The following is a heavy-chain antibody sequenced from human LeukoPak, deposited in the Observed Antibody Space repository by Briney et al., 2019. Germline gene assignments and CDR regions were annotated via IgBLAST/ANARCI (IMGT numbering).Heavy chain of an antibody. CDR1: GYSVTSYW. J-gene: IGHJ4*02. Sequence: ESLKISRKGSGYSVTSYWIGWARHIPRQGLGWMGIIYTGDSDTRYSPSFLGQVTTSSEKTTRTPYLQWSSLNAADTAMYYCAINTESGSKLYYWGEGGLVTLS. V-gene: IGHV5-51*01. CDR3: AINTESGSKLYY. D-gene: IGHD1-26*01. CDR2: IYTGDSDT.